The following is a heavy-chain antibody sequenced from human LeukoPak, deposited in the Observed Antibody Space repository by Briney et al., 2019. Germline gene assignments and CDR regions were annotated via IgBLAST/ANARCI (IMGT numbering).Heavy chain of an antibody. V-gene: IGHV3-73*01. CDR2: IRSKDNNYAT. D-gene: IGHD2/OR15-2a*01. J-gene: IGHJ6*04. CDR3: TKHSTYFFGDV. CDR1: GFTFSGSA. Sequence: PGGSLRLSCAASGFTFSGSAMHWVRQASGKGLEWVGRIRSKDNNYATAYAASVKGRFTISRDDSKDAAYLQMNSLKTEDTAVYYCTKHSTYFFGDVWGKGTTVTVSS.